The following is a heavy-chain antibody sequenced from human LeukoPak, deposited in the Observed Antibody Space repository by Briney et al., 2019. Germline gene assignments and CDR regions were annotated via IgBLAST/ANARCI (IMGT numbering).Heavy chain of an antibody. CDR2: INQDGSEE. D-gene: IGHD2-15*01. J-gene: IGHJ4*02. CDR1: GFTFSTSW. Sequence: GGSLRLSCAASGFTFSTSWMGWVRQTPGKGLEWVANINQDGSEEYYVDSVKGRFTISRDNAKNSLYLQMSSLRAEDTAVYYCARAVSWSSDYWGQGTLVTVSS. CDR3: ARAVSWSSDY. V-gene: IGHV3-7*01.